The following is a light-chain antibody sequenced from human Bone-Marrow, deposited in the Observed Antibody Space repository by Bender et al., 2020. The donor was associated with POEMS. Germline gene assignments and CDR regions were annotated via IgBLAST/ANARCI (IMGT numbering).Light chain of an antibody. J-gene: IGLJ1*01. V-gene: IGLV3-21*02. CDR3: QVWESSSDHPPYV. Sequence: SYVLTQPPSVSVAPGQTARITCGGNNIGSKSVHWYQQKSGQSPVLVVYDDSDRPSGIPERFSGSNSGNTATLTISRVEVGDEAIYYCQVWESSSDHPPYVFGTGTRVTVL. CDR2: DDS. CDR1: NIGSKS.